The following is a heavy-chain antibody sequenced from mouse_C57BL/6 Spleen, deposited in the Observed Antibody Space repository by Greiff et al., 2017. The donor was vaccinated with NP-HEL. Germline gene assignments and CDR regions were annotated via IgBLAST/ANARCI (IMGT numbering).Heavy chain of an antibody. CDR1: GFSLTSYG. J-gene: IGHJ3*01. D-gene: IGHD2-4*01. Sequence: VHLVESGPGLVQPSQSLSITCTVSGFSLTSYGVPWVRQPPGKGLEWLGVIWSGGSTDYNAAFISRLSISKDNSKSQVFFKMNSLQADDTAIYYCAKSYDYDGVWFAYWGQGTLVTVSA. CDR2: IWSGGST. V-gene: IGHV2-4*01. CDR3: AKSYDYDGVWFAY.